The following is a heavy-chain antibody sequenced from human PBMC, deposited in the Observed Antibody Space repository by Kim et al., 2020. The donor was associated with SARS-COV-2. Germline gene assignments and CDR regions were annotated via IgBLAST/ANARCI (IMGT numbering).Heavy chain of an antibody. CDR3: ARGRLPYYYYGMDV. CDR1: GFSLSTSGMC. D-gene: IGHD2-21*02. V-gene: IGHV2-70*01. J-gene: IGHJ6*02. CDR2: IDWDDDK. Sequence: SGPTLVNPTQTLTLTCTFSGFSLSTSGMCVSWIRQPPGKALEWLALIDWDDDKYYSTSLKTRLTISKDTSKNQVVLTMTNMDPVDTATYYCARGRLPYYYYGMDVWGQGTTVTVSS.